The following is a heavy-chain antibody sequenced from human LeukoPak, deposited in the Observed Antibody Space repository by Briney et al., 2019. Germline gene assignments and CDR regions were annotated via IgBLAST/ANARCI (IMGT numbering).Heavy chain of an antibody. Sequence: KHGESLKISCKGSGYSFTSYWIGWVRQMPGKGLEWMGIIYPGDSDTRYSPSFQGQVTISADKSISTAYLQWSSLKASDTAMYYCARVAQDSSGWYTTGWFDPWGQGTLVTVSS. CDR3: ARVAQDSSGWYTTGWFDP. V-gene: IGHV5-51*01. D-gene: IGHD6-19*01. CDR2: IYPGDSDT. CDR1: GYSFTSYW. J-gene: IGHJ5*02.